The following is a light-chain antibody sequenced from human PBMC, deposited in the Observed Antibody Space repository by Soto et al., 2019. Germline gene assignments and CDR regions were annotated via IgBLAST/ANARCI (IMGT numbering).Light chain of an antibody. V-gene: IGLV2-14*01. J-gene: IGLJ1*01. CDR1: SSDVGGYNY. Sequence: QSALTQPASVSGSPGQSITISCTGTSSDVGGYNYVSWYQQHPGKAPKLMIYDVSNRPSGVPNRFSGSKSGNTASLTISGLQAEDEADYYCSSYTSSSTLYVSGTGTKLTVL. CDR3: SSYTSSSTLYV. CDR2: DVS.